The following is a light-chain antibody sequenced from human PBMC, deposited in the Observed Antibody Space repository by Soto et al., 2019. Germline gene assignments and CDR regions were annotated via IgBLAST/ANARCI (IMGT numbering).Light chain of an antibody. Sequence: EIVLTQSPGTLSLSPGERATLSCRASQSVTDNYLAWYQQKPGQAPRLLIYDASTRATGIPDRFSGSGSGTDFTLTISRLEPEDFAVYYCQQYKDWPPSITFGQGTRLEIK. J-gene: IGKJ5*01. CDR3: QQYKDWPPSIT. V-gene: IGKV3D-20*02. CDR2: DAS. CDR1: QSVTDNY.